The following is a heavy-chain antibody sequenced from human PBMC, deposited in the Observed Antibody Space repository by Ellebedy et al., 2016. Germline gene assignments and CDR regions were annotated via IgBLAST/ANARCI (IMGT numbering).Heavy chain of an antibody. CDR3: ARGGMQYFEY. V-gene: IGHV3-7*03. J-gene: IGHJ4*02. CDR2: IRNDESEK. D-gene: IGHD2-8*01. Sequence: GGSLRLSCVGSGFTFSNYWMAWVRQAPGKGLEWVANIRNDESEKYFVDSVKGRFTISRDNAKNTLYLQLNSLRAEDTAIYYCARGGMQYFEYWGQGTLVTVSS. CDR1: GFTFSNYW.